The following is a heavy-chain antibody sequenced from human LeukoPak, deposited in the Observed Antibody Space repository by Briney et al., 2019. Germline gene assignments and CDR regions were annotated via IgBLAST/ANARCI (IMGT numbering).Heavy chain of an antibody. V-gene: IGHV3-23*01. J-gene: IGHJ4*02. CDR3: AKDRRSGYYDSSGYPLDY. Sequence: GGSLRLSCAASGFTVSSNYMSWVRQAPGKGLEWVSAISGSGGSTYYADSVKGRFTISRDNSKNTLYLQMNSLRAEDTAVYYCAKDRRSGYYDSSGYPLDYWGQGTLVTVSS. D-gene: IGHD3-22*01. CDR2: ISGSGGST. CDR1: GFTVSSNY.